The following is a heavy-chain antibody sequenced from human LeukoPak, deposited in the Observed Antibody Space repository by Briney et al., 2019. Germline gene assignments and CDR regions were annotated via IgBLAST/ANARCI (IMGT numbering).Heavy chain of an antibody. CDR2: INPNSGGA. CDR3: ARDSGSSGWDPTSFLDY. CDR1: GYTFTGYH. V-gene: IGHV1-2*02. Sequence: ASLKVSCTASGYTFTGYHIHWVRQAPGQGLEWMAWINPNSGGANSAEKFLGRVSMTRDTSISTVYMDLTSLRSDDTAVYYCARDSGSSGWDPTSFLDYWGRGTVVTVSS. J-gene: IGHJ4*02. D-gene: IGHD6-19*01.